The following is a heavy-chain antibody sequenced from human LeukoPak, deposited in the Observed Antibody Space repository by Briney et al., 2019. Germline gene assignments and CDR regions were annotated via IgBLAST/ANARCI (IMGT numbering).Heavy chain of an antibody. Sequence: PGGSLRLSCAASGFTFSSYSMNWVRQAPGKGLEWVSSISSSSSYIYYADSVKGRFTISRDNSKNTLYLQMNSLRAEDTAVYYCAKGYGTYYYYYYMDVWGKGTTVTVSS. CDR3: AKGYGTYYYYYYMDV. J-gene: IGHJ6*03. CDR1: GFTFSSYS. CDR2: ISSSSSYI. V-gene: IGHV3-21*01. D-gene: IGHD5-18*01.